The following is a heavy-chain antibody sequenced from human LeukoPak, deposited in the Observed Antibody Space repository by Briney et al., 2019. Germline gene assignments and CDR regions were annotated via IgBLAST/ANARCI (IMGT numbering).Heavy chain of an antibody. CDR2: ISYDGSNK. V-gene: IGHV3-30*04. D-gene: IGHD6-13*01. J-gene: IGHJ4*02. CDR3: AKGYSKNDY. CDR1: GFTFSSYA. Sequence: GGSLRLSCAASGFTFSSYAMHWVRQAPGKGLEWVAVISYDGSNKYYADSVKGRFTISRDNSKNTLYLQMNSLRAEDTALYYCAKGYSKNDYWGQGTLVTVSS.